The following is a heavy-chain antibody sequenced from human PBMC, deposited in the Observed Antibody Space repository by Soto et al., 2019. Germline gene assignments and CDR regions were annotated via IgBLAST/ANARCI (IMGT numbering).Heavy chain of an antibody. D-gene: IGHD2-2*01. CDR1: GFMFRVYG. V-gene: IGHV3-30*18. Sequence: QVQLVESGGGVVKPGRSLILSCAASGFMFRVYGMHWVRHAPGKGPEWVAVISSDGRSEFYADPVKGRFTIYRDNPKSTVFLQMNSLRPEDTAIYYCAKTSDTPPGVSSRGLGAWLDYWGQGPLVPFSS. CDR2: ISSDGRSE. CDR3: AKTSDTPPGVSSRGLGAWLDY. J-gene: IGHJ4*02.